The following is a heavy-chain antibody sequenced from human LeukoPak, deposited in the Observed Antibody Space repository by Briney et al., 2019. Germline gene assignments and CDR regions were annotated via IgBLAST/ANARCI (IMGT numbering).Heavy chain of an antibody. V-gene: IGHV4-59*01. D-gene: IGHD2-2*01. Sequence: SETLSLTCTVSGGSISSYYWSWIRQPPGKGLEWIGLIHYSGNTKYNPSLKSRVTISVDTSKNQFSLKLSSVTAADTAVYYCAGSYCSSSSCYWLDAFDIWGQGTMVTVSS. J-gene: IGHJ3*02. CDR2: IHYSGNT. CDR3: AGSYCSSSSCYWLDAFDI. CDR1: GGSISSYY.